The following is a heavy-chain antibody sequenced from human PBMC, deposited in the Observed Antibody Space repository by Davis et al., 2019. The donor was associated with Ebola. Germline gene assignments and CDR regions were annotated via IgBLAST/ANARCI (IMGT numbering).Heavy chain of an antibody. V-gene: IGHV3-74*01. D-gene: IGHD3-10*01. CDR2: INSDGSST. J-gene: IGHJ4*02. Sequence: PGGSLRLSCAASGFTFSSYWMHWVRQAPGKGLVWVSRINSDGSSTSYADSVKGRFTISRDNAKNTLYLQMNSLRAEDTAVYYCARGSRGYYGSGSYYNGGGDYWGQGTLVTVSS. CDR1: GFTFSSYW. CDR3: ARGSRGYYGSGSYYNGGGDY.